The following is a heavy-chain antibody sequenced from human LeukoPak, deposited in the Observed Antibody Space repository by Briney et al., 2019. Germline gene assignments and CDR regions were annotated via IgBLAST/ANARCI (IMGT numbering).Heavy chain of an antibody. D-gene: IGHD3-3*01. CDR3: ARGIPVYGVIMIYYSYYMDV. V-gene: IGHV4-34*01. CDR1: GGSFSGYY. Sequence: KPSETLSLTCAVHGGSFSGYYWSWIRQPPGKGLEWIGEINHSGSTNYNPSLKSRVTISVDTSKNQFSLKLNSVTAADTAVYYCARGIPVYGVIMIYYSYYMDVWGKGTTVTVSS. J-gene: IGHJ6*03. CDR2: INHSGST.